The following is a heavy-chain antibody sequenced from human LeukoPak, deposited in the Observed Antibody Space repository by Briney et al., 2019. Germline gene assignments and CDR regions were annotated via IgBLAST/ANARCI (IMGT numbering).Heavy chain of an antibody. V-gene: IGHV3-30*02. J-gene: IGHJ3*02. D-gene: IGHD2-15*01. CDR2: IRYDGSNK. CDR1: GFTFSNYA. CDR3: AKDGGSDPDSFDI. Sequence: GGSLRLSCAASGFTFSNYAFHWVRQAPGKGLEWLAFIRYDGSNKNYADSVKGRFTISRDNTKNSLYLQMSSLRAEDTAVYYCAKDGGSDPDSFDIWGQGTMVTVSS.